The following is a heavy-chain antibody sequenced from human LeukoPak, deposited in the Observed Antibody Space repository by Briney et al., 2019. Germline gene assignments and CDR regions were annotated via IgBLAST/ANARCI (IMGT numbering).Heavy chain of an antibody. J-gene: IGHJ4*02. CDR2: IHSDGSSF. D-gene: IGHD3-10*01. CDR1: GFTSSSYE. CDR3: ARDFSETLGV. Sequence: GGSLRLSCAASGFTSSSYEMNWVRQAPGKGLEWVSYIHSDGSSFNYADSVKGRFTISRDNAKNSLYLQMNSLRAEDTAVYYCARDFSETLGVWGQGTLVTVSS. V-gene: IGHV3-48*03.